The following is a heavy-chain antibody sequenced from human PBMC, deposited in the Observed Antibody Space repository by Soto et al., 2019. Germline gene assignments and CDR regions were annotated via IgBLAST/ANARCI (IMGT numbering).Heavy chain of an antibody. D-gene: IGHD2-8*01. V-gene: IGHV1-58*01. Sequence: SVKVSCKASGFTFTSSAFQWVRQARGQRLEWIGWIAVGSGYTNYAQRFQDRVTLTRDMSTATTYMELSRLTSEDTAIYYCAADATAWQQMVPSDYWGQGTRVTVSS. CDR2: IAVGSGYT. CDR1: GFTFTSSA. J-gene: IGHJ4*02. CDR3: AADATAWQQMVPSDY.